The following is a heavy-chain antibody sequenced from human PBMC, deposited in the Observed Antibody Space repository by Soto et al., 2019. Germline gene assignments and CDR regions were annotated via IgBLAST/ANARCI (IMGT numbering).Heavy chain of an antibody. V-gene: IGHV3-30*18. Sequence: GGSLRLSCAASGFTFSSDGMHWVRQAPGKGLEWVAVISYDGSNKYYADSVKGRFTISRDNSKNTLYLQMNSLRVEDTAVYYCAKGYHNFDYWGLGTLVTVSS. CDR3: AKGYHNFDY. D-gene: IGHD2-2*01. CDR2: ISYDGSNK. J-gene: IGHJ4*02. CDR1: GFTFSSDG.